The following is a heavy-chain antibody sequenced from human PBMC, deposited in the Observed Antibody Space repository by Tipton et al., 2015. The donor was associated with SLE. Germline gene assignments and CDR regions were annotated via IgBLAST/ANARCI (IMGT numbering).Heavy chain of an antibody. V-gene: IGHV4-34*01. D-gene: IGHD3-16*01. CDR1: GGSFSGYY. Sequence: TLSLTCAVYGGSFSGYYWSWIRQPPGKGLEWIGELNHSGSTNYNPSLKSQVTISVDTSKNQFSLKLSSVTAADTAVYYCARGLPTGGDYYYYYMDVWGKGTTVTVSS. CDR3: ARGLPTGGDYYYYYMDV. J-gene: IGHJ6*03. CDR2: LNHSGST.